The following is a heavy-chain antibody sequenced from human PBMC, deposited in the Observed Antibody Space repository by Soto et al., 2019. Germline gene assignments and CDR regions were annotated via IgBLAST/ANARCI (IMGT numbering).Heavy chain of an antibody. CDR1: GFSFSISP. CDR2: ISYDGTNK. V-gene: IGHV3-30-3*01. Sequence: QVQLVESGGGVVQPGRSLRLSCAASGFSFSISPMHWVRQAPGKGPEWVALISYDGTNKFYADSVKGRFTISRDNSTSTLYLQVDSLRPEAAAVYYCARDPKTSGGQHWAFNYFDSWGQGTLVTVSS. D-gene: IGHD7-27*01. J-gene: IGHJ4*02. CDR3: ARDPKTSGGQHWAFNYFDS.